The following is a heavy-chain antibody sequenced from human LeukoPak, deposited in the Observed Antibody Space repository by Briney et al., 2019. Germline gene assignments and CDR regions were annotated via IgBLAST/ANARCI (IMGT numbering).Heavy chain of an antibody. V-gene: IGHV4-34*01. Sequence: SETLSLTCAVYGGSFSNYYWSCIRQPPGKGLEWIGEINHSGSTKYNPSLKSRVTISVDTSKKQFSLKLSSVTAADTAVYYCARDSGTTGEVKFDPWGQGTLVTVSS. CDR3: ARDSGTTGEVKFDP. CDR1: GGSFSNYY. J-gene: IGHJ5*02. CDR2: INHSGST. D-gene: IGHD3-10*01.